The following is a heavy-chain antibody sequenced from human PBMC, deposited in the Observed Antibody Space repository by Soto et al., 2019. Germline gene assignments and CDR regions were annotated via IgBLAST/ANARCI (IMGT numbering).Heavy chain of an antibody. CDR1: GDTVTKYS. J-gene: IGHJ4*02. D-gene: IGHD6-19*01. V-gene: IGHV1-18*01. Sequence: QVQLVQSGGEVKKPGASVKVSCKASGDTVTKYSISWVRQAPGQGLEWLGWISFYNGHTNYALKFQDRITFTTDTSTSTASMELRSLTSDDTAVYYCASATSIAVAGKETWGQGTLVIVSS. CDR2: ISFYNGHT. CDR3: ASATSIAVAGKET.